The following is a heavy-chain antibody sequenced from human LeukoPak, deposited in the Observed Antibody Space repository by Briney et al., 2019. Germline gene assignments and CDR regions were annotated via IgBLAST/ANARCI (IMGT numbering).Heavy chain of an antibody. J-gene: IGHJ4*02. CDR3: SGHGSSSY. Sequence: GGSLRLSCVASGFTVSDNGLSWFRQAPGKRLEWVSDISGVGNTYYAESVRGRFTISRDNSKHTLYLQMNSLRAEDTALYYASGHGSSSYWGQGTLVAVSS. D-gene: IGHD6-13*01. V-gene: IGHV3-23*01. CDR1: GFTVSDNG. CDR2: ISGVGNT.